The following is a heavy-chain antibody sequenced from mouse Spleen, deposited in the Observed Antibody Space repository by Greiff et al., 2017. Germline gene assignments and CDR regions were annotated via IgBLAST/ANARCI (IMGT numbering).Heavy chain of an antibody. V-gene: IGHV1-84*02. CDR1: GYTFTDYY. J-gene: IGHJ3*01. CDR2: IYPGSGNT. Sequence: QVQLKESGPELVKPGASVKISCKASGYTFTDYYINWVKQKPGQGLEWIGWIYPGSGNTKYNEKFKGKATLTVDTSSSTAYMQLSSLTSEDTAVYFCARGSGTAWFAYWGQGTLVTVSA. CDR3: ARGSGTAWFAY. D-gene: IGHD4-1*01.